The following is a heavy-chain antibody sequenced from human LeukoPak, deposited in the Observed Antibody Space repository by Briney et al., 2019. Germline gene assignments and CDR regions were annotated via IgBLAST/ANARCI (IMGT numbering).Heavy chain of an antibody. Sequence: ASVKVSCKASGYTFTSYGISWVRQAPGQGLEWMGWISAYNGNTNYAQKLQGRVTMTTDTSTSTAYMELSSLRSEDTAVYYCARDQYSSGWHDYWGQGTLVTVSS. CDR2: ISAYNGNT. D-gene: IGHD6-19*01. CDR1: GYTFTSYG. CDR3: ARDQYSSGWHDY. V-gene: IGHV1-18*01. J-gene: IGHJ4*02.